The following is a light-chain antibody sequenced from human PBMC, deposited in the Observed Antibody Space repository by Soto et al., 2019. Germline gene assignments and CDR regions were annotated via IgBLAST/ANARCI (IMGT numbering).Light chain of an antibody. CDR3: HSRA. Sequence: IQLTQSPSSLGAAVGDEFTITCRASQTISRWLAWYQQKPGRAPKLLIYDASTLESGVPSRFSGSGSETEFTLTISRLQPDDFATYFCHSRAFGQGTRLEVK. CDR1: QTISRW. CDR2: DAS. V-gene: IGKV1-5*01. J-gene: IGKJ5*01.